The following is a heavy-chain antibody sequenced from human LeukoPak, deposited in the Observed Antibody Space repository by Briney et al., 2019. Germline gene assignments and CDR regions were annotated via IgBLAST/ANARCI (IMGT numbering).Heavy chain of an antibody. CDR2: INQDGRGK. V-gene: IGHV3-7*01. CDR1: GFTFDDHG. Sequence: GGSLRLSCAASGFTFDDHGMTWVRQAPGKGMEWVANINQDGRGKYYADSVRGRFIISRNNAKNSLYLQMYSLRAEDTAIYFCSRSLDYLGQGALVTVSS. J-gene: IGHJ4*02. CDR3: SRSLDY.